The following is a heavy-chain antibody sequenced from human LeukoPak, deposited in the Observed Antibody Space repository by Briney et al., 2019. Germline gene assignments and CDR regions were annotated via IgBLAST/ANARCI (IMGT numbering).Heavy chain of an antibody. CDR1: GDSISSSSYY. CDR3: ARLREYYYDSSGYHYYFDY. J-gene: IGHJ4*02. Sequence: SETLSLTCTVSGDSISSSSYYWGWIRPPPGMGLVWIGSIYYSGSTYYNPSLKSRVTISVDTSKNQFSLKLSSVTAADTAVYYCARLREYYYDSSGYHYYFDYWGQGTLVTVSS. D-gene: IGHD3-22*01. V-gene: IGHV4-39*01. CDR2: IYYSGST.